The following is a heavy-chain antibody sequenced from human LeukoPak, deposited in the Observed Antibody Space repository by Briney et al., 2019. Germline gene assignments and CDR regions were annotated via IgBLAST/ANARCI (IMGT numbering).Heavy chain of an antibody. V-gene: IGHV4-34*01. D-gene: IGHD3-22*01. J-gene: IGHJ4*02. CDR3: ARGYYYDSSGYKRFDY. CDR2: INHSGST. CDR1: GGSFSGYY. Sequence: SETLSLTCAVYGGSFSGYYWSWIRQPPGKGLEWIGEINHSGSTNYNPSLKSRVTISVDTSKNQFSLKLSPVTAADTAVYYCARGYYYDSSGYKRFDYWGQGTLVTVSS.